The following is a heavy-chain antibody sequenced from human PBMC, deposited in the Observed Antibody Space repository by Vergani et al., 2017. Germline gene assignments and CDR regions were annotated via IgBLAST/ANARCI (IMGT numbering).Heavy chain of an antibody. CDR2: IIPILGIA. V-gene: IGHV1-69*04. J-gene: IGHJ4*02. D-gene: IGHD1-26*01. CDR3: ARAPSSIVGATLVDY. Sequence: QVQLVQSGAEVKKPGSSVKVSCKASGGTFSSYTISWVRQAPGQGLEWMGRIIPILGIANYAQKFQGRVTITADKSTSTAYMELSSLRSEDTAVYYCARAPSSIVGATLVDYWCQGTLVTVSS. CDR1: GGTFSSYT.